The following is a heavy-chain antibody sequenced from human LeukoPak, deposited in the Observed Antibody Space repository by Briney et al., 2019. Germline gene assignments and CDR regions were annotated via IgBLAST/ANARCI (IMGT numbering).Heavy chain of an antibody. CDR3: AKDRGSSGSDAFDI. J-gene: IGHJ3*02. V-gene: IGHV3-9*01. CDR2: ISWNSGSI. Sequence: PGGSLRLSCAASGFTFDDYAMHWVRQAPGNGLEWVSGISWNSGSIGYADSVKGRFTIPRDNAKNSLYLQMNSLRAEDTALYYCAKDRGSSGSDAFDIWGQGTMVTVSS. D-gene: IGHD3-22*01. CDR1: GFTFDDYA.